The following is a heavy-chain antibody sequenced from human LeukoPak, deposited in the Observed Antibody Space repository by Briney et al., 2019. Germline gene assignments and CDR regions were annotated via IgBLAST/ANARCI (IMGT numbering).Heavy chain of an antibody. D-gene: IGHD1-26*01. CDR1: GFTVSSNY. Sequence: GGSLRLSCAASGFTVSSNYMSWVRQAPGKGLEWVSVIYSGGSTYYAHSVKGRFTISRDNSKNTLYLQMNSLRAEDTAVYYCARALSASYCYFDYWGQGTLVTVSS. J-gene: IGHJ4*02. V-gene: IGHV3-66*01. CDR2: IYSGGST. CDR3: ARALSASYCYFDY.